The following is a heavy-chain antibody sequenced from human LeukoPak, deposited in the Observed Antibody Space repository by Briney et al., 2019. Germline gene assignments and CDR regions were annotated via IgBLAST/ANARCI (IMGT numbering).Heavy chain of an antibody. CDR3: ASLNYRDAFDI. V-gene: IGHV1-69*05. D-gene: IGHD3-16*02. Sequence: PGASVKVSCKASGGTFSSYAISWVRQAPGQGLEWMGGIIPIFGTANYAQKFQGRATITTDESTSTAYMELSSLRSEDTAVYYCASLNYRDAFDIWGQGTMVTVSS. CDR1: GGTFSSYA. CDR2: IIPIFGTA. J-gene: IGHJ3*02.